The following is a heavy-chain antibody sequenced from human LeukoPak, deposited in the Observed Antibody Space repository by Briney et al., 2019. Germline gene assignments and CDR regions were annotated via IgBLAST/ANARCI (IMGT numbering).Heavy chain of an antibody. Sequence: GGSLRLSCAASGFTFSNYAMHWVRQAPGKGLQWVAVISYDGGNKYYVDSVRGRFTVSRDNSKNALYLQMNSLRAEDTAVYYCARDFGDFLYYFDYWGQGTLVPVSS. D-gene: IGHD2/OR15-2a*01. CDR3: ARDFGDFLYYFDY. V-gene: IGHV3-30-3*01. J-gene: IGHJ4*02. CDR2: ISYDGGNK. CDR1: GFTFSNYA.